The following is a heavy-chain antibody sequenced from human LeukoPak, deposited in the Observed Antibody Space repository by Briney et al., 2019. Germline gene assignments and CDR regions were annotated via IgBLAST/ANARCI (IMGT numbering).Heavy chain of an antibody. D-gene: IGHD1-7*01. CDR1: GFTFDDYG. CDR2: INWNGGST. CDR3: ARDSVTGTKGGNDAFDI. Sequence: GGSLRLSCAASGFTFDDYGMSWVRQAPGRGLEWVSGINWNGGSTGYAGPVKGRFTISRDNAKNSLYLLMNSMRAEDTALYYCARDSVTGTKGGNDAFDIWGQGTMVTVSS. J-gene: IGHJ3*02. V-gene: IGHV3-20*04.